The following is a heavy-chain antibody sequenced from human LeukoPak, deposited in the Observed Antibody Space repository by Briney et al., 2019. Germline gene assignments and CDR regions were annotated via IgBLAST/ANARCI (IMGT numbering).Heavy chain of an antibody. J-gene: IGHJ3*02. CDR3: ARVPYYDFQADAFDI. Sequence: SQTLSLTCAISGDSASANGAAWNWIRQSPSRGLEWLGRTYYRSKWYNDYAVSVKSRITINPDTSKNQFSLQLNSVTPEDTAVYYCARVPYYDFQADAFDIWGQGTMVTVS. V-gene: IGHV6-1*01. D-gene: IGHD3-3*01. CDR1: GDSASANGAA. CDR2: TYYRSKWYN.